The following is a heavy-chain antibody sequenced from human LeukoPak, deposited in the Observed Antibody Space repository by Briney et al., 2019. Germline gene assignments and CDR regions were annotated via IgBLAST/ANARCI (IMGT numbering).Heavy chain of an antibody. Sequence: SVKVSCKASGGTFISYAISWVRQAPGQGLEWMGGIIPIFGTADYAQKFQGRVTITADESTSTAYMELSSLRSEDTAVYYCARGGSSWYYWFDPWGQGTLVTVSS. J-gene: IGHJ5*02. D-gene: IGHD6-13*01. CDR3: ARGGSSWYYWFDP. CDR2: IIPIFGTA. CDR1: GGTFISYA. V-gene: IGHV1-69*13.